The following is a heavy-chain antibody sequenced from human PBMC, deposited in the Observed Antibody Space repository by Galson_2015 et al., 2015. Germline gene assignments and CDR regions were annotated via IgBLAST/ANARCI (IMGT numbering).Heavy chain of an antibody. D-gene: IGHD4-11*01. CDR1: GHTFSSYW. J-gene: IGHJ4*02. CDR2: IYPGDSET. V-gene: IGHV5-51*01. Sequence: QSGAEVKKPGESLTISCKGSGHTFSSYWIGWVRQMPGKGPEWMGIIYPGDSETRYSPSFQGQVTISADRSVSTAYLQWSSVKASDVALYYCASFYSRWVDHWGQGTLVTVSS. CDR3: ASFYSRWVDH.